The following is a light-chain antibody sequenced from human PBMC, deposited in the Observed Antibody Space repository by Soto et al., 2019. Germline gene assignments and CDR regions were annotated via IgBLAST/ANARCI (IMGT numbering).Light chain of an antibody. J-gene: IGKJ4*01. Sequence: DIVMTQSPDSLAVSLGERATINCKSGKSVLVSSNNKNFLAWYQQNPGQPPKVLIYWASARESGVPDRFSGSGSGTDVTLTISSLQAADVAVYYCQQYYLTPLSFGGGTKVDIK. V-gene: IGKV4-1*01. CDR1: KSVLVSSNNKNF. CDR3: QQYYLTPLS. CDR2: WAS.